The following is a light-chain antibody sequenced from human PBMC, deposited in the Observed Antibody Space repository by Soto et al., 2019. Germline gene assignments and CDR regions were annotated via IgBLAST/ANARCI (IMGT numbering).Light chain of an antibody. CDR3: QQRSNRPPSIT. V-gene: IGKV3-11*01. CDR2: DAS. CDR1: QSVSSY. J-gene: IGKJ5*01. Sequence: EIVLTQSPATLSLSPGQRATLSCRASQSVSSYLAWYQQKPGQAPRLLIYDASNRATGIPARFSGSGSGTDFTLTISRLEPEDFAVYYCQQRSNRPPSITFGQGTRLEIK.